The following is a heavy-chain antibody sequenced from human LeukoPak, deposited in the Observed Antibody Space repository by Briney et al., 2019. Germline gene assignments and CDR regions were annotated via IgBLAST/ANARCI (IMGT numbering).Heavy chain of an antibody. D-gene: IGHD5-18*01. CDR1: RFTFSNYW. J-gene: IGHJ4*02. CDR3: ARDLSGIAGYTYGRGIDY. V-gene: IGHV3-7*01. Sequence: PGGSLRLSCAASRFTFSNYWMSWVRQAPGKGLEWVANIKQDGSEKYYVDAVKGRFTISRDNAKTSLYLQMNSLRAEDTAVYYCARDLSGIAGYTYGRGIDYWGQGTLVTVSS. CDR2: IKQDGSEK.